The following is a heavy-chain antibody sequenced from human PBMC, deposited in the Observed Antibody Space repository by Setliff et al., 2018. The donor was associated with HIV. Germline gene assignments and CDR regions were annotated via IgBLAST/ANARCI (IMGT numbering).Heavy chain of an antibody. V-gene: IGHV5-51*01. D-gene: IGHD1-1*01. J-gene: IGHJ6*02. CDR3: ARSGTYYGMDV. CDR1: GYSFMSYW. Sequence: GESLKISCKASGYSFMSYWIGWVRQMPGKGLEWMGIIYPGDSDTKYSPSFQGQVTISADKSITTAYLQWSSLKASDTAIYYCARSGTYYGMDVWGQGTTVTVSS. CDR2: IYPGDSDT.